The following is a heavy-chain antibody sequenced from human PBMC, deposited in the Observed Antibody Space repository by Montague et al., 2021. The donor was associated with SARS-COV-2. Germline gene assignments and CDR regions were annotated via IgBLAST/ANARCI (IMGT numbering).Heavy chain of an antibody. CDR1: EFTFSSYA. V-gene: IGHV3-23*01. Sequence: SLRLSCAASEFTFSSYAMSWVCQAPGKGLEWVSAISGSGGRTYYADSVKGRFTLSRDNSKNTLYLQMNSLRAEDTAVYYCAKAALGSSSYFDYWGQGTLVTDAS. CDR2: ISGSGGRT. D-gene: IGHD6-13*01. CDR3: AKAALGSSSYFDY. J-gene: IGHJ4*02.